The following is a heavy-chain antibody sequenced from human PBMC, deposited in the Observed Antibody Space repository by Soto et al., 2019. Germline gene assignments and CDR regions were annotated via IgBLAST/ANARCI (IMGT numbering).Heavy chain of an antibody. V-gene: IGHV4-59*12. CDR3: ARDRRRKMVRGVINSDAFDI. CDR2: IYYSGST. CDR1: GGSISSYY. D-gene: IGHD3-10*01. Sequence: SETLSLTCTVSGGSISSYYWSWIRQPPGKGQEWIGYIYYSGSTYYNPSLKSRVTISVDTSKNQFSLKLSSVTAADTAVYYCARDRRRKMVRGVINSDAFDIWGQGTMVTVSS. J-gene: IGHJ3*02.